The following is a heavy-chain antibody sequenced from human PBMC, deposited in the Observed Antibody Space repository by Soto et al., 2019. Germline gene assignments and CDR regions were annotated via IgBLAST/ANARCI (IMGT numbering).Heavy chain of an antibody. CDR3: ASAMIVVVNGMDV. J-gene: IGHJ6*02. D-gene: IGHD3-22*01. CDR1: GFTFSSYA. V-gene: IGHV3-30*14. Sequence: VGSLRLSCAASGFTFSSYAMHWVRQAPGKGLEWVAVISYDGSNKYYADSVKGRFTISRDNSKNTLYLQMNSLRAEDTAVYYCASAMIVVVNGMDVWGQGTTVTVSS. CDR2: ISYDGSNK.